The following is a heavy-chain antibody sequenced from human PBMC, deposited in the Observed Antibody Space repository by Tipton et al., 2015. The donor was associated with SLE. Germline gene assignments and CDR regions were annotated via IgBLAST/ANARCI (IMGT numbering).Heavy chain of an antibody. V-gene: IGHV4-59*11. CDR3: ARAAYSGSSVDY. D-gene: IGHD1-26*01. CDR2: ISYSGST. CDR1: GASISGHY. J-gene: IGHJ4*02. Sequence: TLSLTCSVSGASISGHYWYWIRQPPGKGLEWIGYISYSGSTNYNPSVRSRVSISLDTSKNQFSLKLSSVTAADRAVYYCARAAYSGSSVDYWGQGTLVTVSS.